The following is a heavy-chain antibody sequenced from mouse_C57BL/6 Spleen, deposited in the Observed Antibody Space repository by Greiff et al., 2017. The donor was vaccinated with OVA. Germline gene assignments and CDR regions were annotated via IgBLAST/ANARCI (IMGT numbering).Heavy chain of an antibody. J-gene: IGHJ2*01. Sequence: DVQLQESGAELVRPGASVKLSCTASGFNIKDDYMHWVKQRPEQGLEWIGWIDPENGDTEYASKFQGKATITADTSSNTAYLQLSSLTSEDTAVYYCTTDGLFDSWGQGTTLTVSS. CDR1: GFNIKDDY. CDR2: IDPENGDT. D-gene: IGHD2-3*01. V-gene: IGHV14-4*01. CDR3: TTDGLFDS.